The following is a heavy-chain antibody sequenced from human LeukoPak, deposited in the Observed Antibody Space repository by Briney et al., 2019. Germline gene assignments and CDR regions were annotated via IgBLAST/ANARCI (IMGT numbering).Heavy chain of an antibody. V-gene: IGHV4-34*01. J-gene: IGHJ6*03. D-gene: IGHD7-27*01. CDR2: INHSGST. CDR3: ARGDKLGSALYYMDV. Sequence: PSETLSLTCAVYGGSFSGYYWSWIRQPPGKGLEWIGEINHSGSTNYHPSLKRRVTISVHTSKNQFSLKLSSVTAADTAVYYRARGDKLGSALYYMDVWGKGTTVTGSS. CDR1: GGSFSGYY.